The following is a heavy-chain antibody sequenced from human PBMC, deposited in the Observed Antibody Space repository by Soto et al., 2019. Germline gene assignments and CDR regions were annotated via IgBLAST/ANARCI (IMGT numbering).Heavy chain of an antibody. Sequence: GGSLRLSCVASGFTFSGDWMHWVRQVPGKGLVWVSRISPDGTTTYYADSVKGRFTISRDDAKNTLYLQMNGLRADDTAVYYCSRGRSPYYGYFDPWGPGTLVTVSS. J-gene: IGHJ5*02. CDR1: GFTFSGDW. CDR3: SRGRSPYYGYFDP. V-gene: IGHV3-74*01. D-gene: IGHD3-3*01. CDR2: ISPDGTTT.